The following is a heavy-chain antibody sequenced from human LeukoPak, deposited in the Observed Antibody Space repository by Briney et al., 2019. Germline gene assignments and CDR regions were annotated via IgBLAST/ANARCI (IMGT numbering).Heavy chain of an antibody. J-gene: IGHJ4*02. CDR2: ISGSGGST. V-gene: IGHV3-23*01. D-gene: IGHD5-18*01. Sequence: GGSLRRSCAASGFTFSSYAMSWVRQAPGKGLEWVSAISGSGGSTYYADSVKGRFTISRGNSKNTLYLQMNSLRAEDTAVYYCAKDSYSYGYYYFDYWGQGTLVTVSS. CDR1: GFTFSSYA. CDR3: AKDSYSYGYYYFDY.